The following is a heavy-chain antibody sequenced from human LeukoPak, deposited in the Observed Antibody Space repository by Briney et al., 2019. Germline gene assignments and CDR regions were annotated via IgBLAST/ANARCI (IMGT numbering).Heavy chain of an antibody. CDR3: ARDSARTAIGYFQH. CDR2: ISSSSSTI. J-gene: IGHJ1*01. D-gene: IGHD2-21*02. Sequence: GGSLRLSCIGSGFTFSSDEMNWVRQAPGKGLEWVSYISSSSSTIYYADSVKGRFTISRDNAKNSLYLQMNSLRDEDTAVYYCARDSARTAIGYFQHWRQGTLVTVSS. V-gene: IGHV3-48*02. CDR1: GFTFSSDE.